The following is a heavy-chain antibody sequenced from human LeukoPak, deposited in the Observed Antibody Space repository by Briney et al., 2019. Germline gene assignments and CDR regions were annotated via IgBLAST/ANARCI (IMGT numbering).Heavy chain of an antibody. CDR2: IYYSGST. CDR1: GGSISSYY. CDR3: ASRSTFVRAFDY. Sequence: SETLSLTCTDSGGSISSYYWSWIRQPPGKGLEWIGYIYYSGSTNYNPSLKSRVTISVDTSKNQFSLKLSSVTAADTAVYYCASRSTFVRAFDYWGQGTLVTVSS. J-gene: IGHJ4*02. V-gene: IGHV4-59*01. D-gene: IGHD1-1*01.